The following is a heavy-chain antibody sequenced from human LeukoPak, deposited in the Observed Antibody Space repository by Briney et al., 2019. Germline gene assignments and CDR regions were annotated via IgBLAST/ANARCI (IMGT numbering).Heavy chain of an antibody. CDR1: GGSFSGYY. Sequence: PSETLSLTCAVYGGSFSGYYWSWIRQPPGKGLEWIGEINHSGSTNYNPSLKSRVTISVDTSKNQFSLKLSSVTAADTAVYYCARGGVVVVAATWLPGYGMDVWGQGTTVTVSS. CDR3: ARGGVVVVAATWLPGYGMDV. D-gene: IGHD2-15*01. V-gene: IGHV4-34*01. CDR2: INHSGST. J-gene: IGHJ6*02.